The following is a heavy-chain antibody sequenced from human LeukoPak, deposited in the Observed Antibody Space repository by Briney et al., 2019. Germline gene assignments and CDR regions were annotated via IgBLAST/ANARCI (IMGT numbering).Heavy chain of an antibody. CDR2: ISSSSSYI. CDR3: ARVEQLVLNY. CDR1: GFTFSSYS. V-gene: IGHV3-21*01. Sequence: GGSLRLSCATSGFTFSSYSMNWVRQAPGKGLEWVSSISSSSSYIYYADSVKGRFTISRDNAKNSLYLQMNSLRAEDTAVYYCARVEQLVLNYWGQGTLVTVSS. D-gene: IGHD6-13*01. J-gene: IGHJ4*02.